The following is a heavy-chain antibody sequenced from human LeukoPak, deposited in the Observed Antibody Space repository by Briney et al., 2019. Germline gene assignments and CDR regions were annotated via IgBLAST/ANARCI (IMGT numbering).Heavy chain of an antibody. V-gene: IGHV3-64*05. CDR3: VKSPIVATTFDY. CDR2: ISSNGDST. Sequence: PGGSLRLSCSASGFTFSSHAMHWVRQAPGKGLEYVSAISSNGDSTYYADLVKGRFTISRDNSKNTLYFQMSSLRAEDTAVYYCVKSPIVATTFDYWGQGTLVTVSS. CDR1: GFTFSSHA. J-gene: IGHJ4*02. D-gene: IGHD5-12*01.